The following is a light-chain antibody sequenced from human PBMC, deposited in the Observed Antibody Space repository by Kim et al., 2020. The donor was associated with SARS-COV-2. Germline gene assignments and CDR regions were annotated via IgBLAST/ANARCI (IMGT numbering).Light chain of an antibody. J-gene: IGLJ1*01. CDR3: VAWDNSLNRFV. V-gene: IGLV1-44*01. Sequence: SVLAPPPSASGTPGQRVTISCSGSNSNIGTNTVDWYQQLPGTAPKLLIYTNSLRPSGVPDRFSGSTSATSASLAISGLQSEDEADYYCVAWDNSLNRFVFGAGTKVTVL. CDR2: TNS. CDR1: NSNIGTNT.